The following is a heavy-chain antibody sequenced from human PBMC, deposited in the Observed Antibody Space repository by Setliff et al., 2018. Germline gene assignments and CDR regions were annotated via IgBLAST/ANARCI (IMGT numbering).Heavy chain of an antibody. CDR1: GGSISSGSYY. Sequence: PSETLSLTCTVSGGSISSGSYYWSWIRQPAGKGLEWIGRIYTSGSTNYNPSLKSRVTISVDTSKNQFSLKLTSVTAADTAVYYCATPGRRFGESIDYWGQGTLVTVSS. J-gene: IGHJ4*02. V-gene: IGHV4-61*02. CDR3: ATPGRRFGESIDY. CDR2: IYTSGST. D-gene: IGHD3-10*01.